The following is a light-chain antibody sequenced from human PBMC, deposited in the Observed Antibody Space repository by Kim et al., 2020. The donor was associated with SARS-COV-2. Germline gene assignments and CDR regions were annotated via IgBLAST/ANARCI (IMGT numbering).Light chain of an antibody. V-gene: IGLV3-1*01. CDR1: KLGDKY. Sequence: SVSPEQTASINCSGDKLGDKYACWYQQKPGQSPVLVIYQDSKRPSGIPERFSGSNSGGTATLTISGTQAMDEADYYCQAWDSRRVVFGGGTQLTVL. J-gene: IGLJ2*01. CDR3: QAWDSRRVV. CDR2: QDS.